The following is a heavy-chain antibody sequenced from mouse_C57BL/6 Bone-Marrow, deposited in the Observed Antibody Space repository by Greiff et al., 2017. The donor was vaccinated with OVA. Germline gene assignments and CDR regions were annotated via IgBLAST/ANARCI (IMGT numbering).Heavy chain of an antibody. CDR1: GYSITSGYY. Sequence: EVQRVESGPGLVKPSQSLSLTCSVTGYSITSGYYWNWIRQFPGNKLEWMGYISYDGSNNYNPSLKNRISITRDTSKNQFFLKLNSVTTEDTATYYCARSRGRAMDYWGQGTSVTVSS. CDR2: ISYDGSN. V-gene: IGHV3-6*01. J-gene: IGHJ4*01. CDR3: ARSRGRAMDY.